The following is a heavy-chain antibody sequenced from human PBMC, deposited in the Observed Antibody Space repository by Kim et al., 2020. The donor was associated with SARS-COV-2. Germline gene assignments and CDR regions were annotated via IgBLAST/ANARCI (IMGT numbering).Heavy chain of an antibody. J-gene: IGHJ6*02. D-gene: IGHD6-19*01. CDR2: IYYSGST. Sequence: SETLSLTWTVSGGSISSYYWSWIRQPPGKGLEWIGYIYYSGSTNYNPSLKSRVTISVDTSKNQFSLKLSSVTAADTAVYYCARAVGSSSWFPQAYSSGCYGMDVWGQGTTVTVSS. V-gene: IGHV4-59*01. CDR3: ARAVGSSSWFPQAYSSGCYGMDV. CDR1: GGSISSYY.